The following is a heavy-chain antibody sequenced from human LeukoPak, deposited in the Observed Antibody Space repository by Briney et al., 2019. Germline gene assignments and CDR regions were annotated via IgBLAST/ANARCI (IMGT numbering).Heavy chain of an antibody. CDR1: GGSNY. J-gene: IGHJ4*02. Sequence: LETLSLTCTVSGGSNYWTWIRQAPGKGLEWIAYIHYSGSPHYNPSLRSRVTISIDTSKNQLSLKLNSVTAADTAVYYCAREVSGYDSSGYHRTYFDYWGQGTLVTVSS. V-gene: IGHV4-59*12. CDR3: AREVSGYDSSGYHRTYFDY. CDR2: IHYSGSP. D-gene: IGHD3-22*01.